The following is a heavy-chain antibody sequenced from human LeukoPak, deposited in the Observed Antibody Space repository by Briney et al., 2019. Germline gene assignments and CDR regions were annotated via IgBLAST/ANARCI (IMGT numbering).Heavy chain of an antibody. CDR2: ITSTSSTI. CDR1: GFTFSSYS. Sequence: GGSLRLSCAASGFTFSSYSMNWVRQAPGKGLEWLSYITSTSSTIFYADPVKGRFTISRDNTKSSLYLQMNSLRAEDTAVYYCARDRGYDSSGSHAFDIWGQGTMVTVSS. V-gene: IGHV3-48*04. J-gene: IGHJ3*02. D-gene: IGHD3-22*01. CDR3: ARDRGYDSSGSHAFDI.